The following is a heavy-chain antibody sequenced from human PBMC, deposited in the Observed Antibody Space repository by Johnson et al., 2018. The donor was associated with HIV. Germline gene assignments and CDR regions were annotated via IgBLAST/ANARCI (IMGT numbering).Heavy chain of an antibody. J-gene: IGHJ3*02. CDR2: ISSSSSTI. D-gene: IGHD6-6*01. CDR3: ARVQSIAAPDDAFDI. CDR1: GFTFSSYS. V-gene: IGHV3-48*01. Sequence: VHLVESGGGLVQPGGSLRLSCAASGFTFSSYSMNWVRQAPGKGLEWVSYISSSSSTIYYADSVKGRFTISRDNAKNSLYLQMNSLRAEDTAVYYCARVQSIAAPDDAFDIWGQGTMVTVSS.